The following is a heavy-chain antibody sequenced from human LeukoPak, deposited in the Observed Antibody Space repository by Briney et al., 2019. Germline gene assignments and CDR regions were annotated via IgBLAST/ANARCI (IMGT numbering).Heavy chain of an antibody. D-gene: IGHD4-17*01. Sequence: ASVKLSCKASGYTFTSYDINWVRQATGQGLEWMGWMNPNSGNTGYAQKFQGRVTITRNTSISTAYMELSSLRSEDTAVYYCARETSTGTFDYWGQGTLVTVSS. V-gene: IGHV1-8*03. CDR1: GYTFTSYD. CDR3: ARETSTGTFDY. J-gene: IGHJ4*02. CDR2: MNPNSGNT.